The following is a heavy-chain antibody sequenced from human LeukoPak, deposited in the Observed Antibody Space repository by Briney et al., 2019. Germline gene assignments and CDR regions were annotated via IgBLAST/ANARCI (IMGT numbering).Heavy chain of an antibody. V-gene: IGHV3-66*02. CDR3: AKESSYGYFYEGLRYYFDY. D-gene: IGHD5-18*01. CDR2: IYSGGST. Sequence: GGSLRLSCAASGFTVSSNYMSWVRQAPGKGLEWVSVIYSGGSTYYADSVKGRFTISRDNSKNTLYLQMNSLRAEDTAVYYCAKESSYGYFYEGLRYYFDYWGQGTLVTVSS. J-gene: IGHJ4*02. CDR1: GFTVSSNY.